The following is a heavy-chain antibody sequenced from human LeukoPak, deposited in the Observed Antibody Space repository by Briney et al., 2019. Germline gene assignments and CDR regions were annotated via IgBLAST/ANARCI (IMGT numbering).Heavy chain of an antibody. Sequence: GGSLRLSCAASGVTFSGYWMHWVRHAPGKGVGWVSRINSEGRSTNYADSGKGPFTISKDTAKNTLYLQMNTLRAEDTAVYYCARGGTYSSGLPGSWGQGTLVTVSS. J-gene: IGHJ5*02. CDR3: ARGGTYSSGLPGS. V-gene: IGHV3-74*01. CDR1: GVTFSGYW. D-gene: IGHD5-18*01. CDR2: INSEGRST.